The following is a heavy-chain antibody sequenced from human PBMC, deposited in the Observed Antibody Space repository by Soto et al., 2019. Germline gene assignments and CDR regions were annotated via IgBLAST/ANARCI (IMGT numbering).Heavy chain of an antibody. CDR2: ISSSGDRA. D-gene: IGHD3-22*01. J-gene: IGHJ4*02. CDR3: ARLPSPNYFDSSGFDY. Sequence: EVQLLDSGGGLVPPGGSLRLSCAASGFTFSKHATNWIRQAPGKGLEWVSSISSSGDRAYYADSVKGRFTISRDNSKNTLYLQMNSLRAEDTAVYYCARLPSPNYFDSSGFDYWGQGALVSVSS. V-gene: IGHV3-23*01. CDR1: GFTFSKHA.